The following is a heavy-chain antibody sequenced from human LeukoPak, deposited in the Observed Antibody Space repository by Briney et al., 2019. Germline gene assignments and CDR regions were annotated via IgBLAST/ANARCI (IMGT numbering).Heavy chain of an antibody. J-gene: IGHJ4*02. D-gene: IGHD6-19*01. CDR3: ARTIAVSCLPPISHDY. CDR2: IDWDEDK. CDR1: GFSLSTSGMC. Sequence: SGPALVKTTQTLTLTCTFSGFSLSTSGMCVSWISQPPEKALEWLAHIDWDEDKYYTTYLKTRLTISKDTSKNQLVLTMTNMDPVDTATYHCARTIAVSCLPPISHDYWGQGTLVTVSS. V-gene: IGHV2-70*01.